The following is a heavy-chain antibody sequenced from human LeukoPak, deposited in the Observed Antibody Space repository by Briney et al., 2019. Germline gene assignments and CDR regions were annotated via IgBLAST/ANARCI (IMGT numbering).Heavy chain of an antibody. CDR3: ARIHRYCSGGACYVLDN. CDR2: VYYSGST. D-gene: IGHD2-15*01. J-gene: IGHJ4*02. Sequence: SETLSFTCVVSGGSVSGYYWGWIRQPPGRGLEWIGYVYYSGSTNYNPSFKSRITISVDTSRNQFSLQLSSVTAADTAVYYCARIHRYCSGGACYVLDNWGQGILVAVSS. V-gene: IGHV4-59*02. CDR1: GGSVSGYY.